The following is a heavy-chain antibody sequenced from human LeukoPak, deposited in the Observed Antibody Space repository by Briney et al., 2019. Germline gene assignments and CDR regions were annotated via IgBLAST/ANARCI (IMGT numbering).Heavy chain of an antibody. Sequence: SETLSLTCAAYGGSFSGYYWSWIRQPPGKGLEWIGEINHSGSTNYNPSLKSRVTISVDTSKNQFSLKLSSVTAADTAVYYCARAGRYSSGSYSDYWGQGTLVTVSS. CDR2: INHSGST. D-gene: IGHD6-19*01. J-gene: IGHJ4*02. CDR3: ARAGRYSSGSYSDY. CDR1: GGSFSGYY. V-gene: IGHV4-34*01.